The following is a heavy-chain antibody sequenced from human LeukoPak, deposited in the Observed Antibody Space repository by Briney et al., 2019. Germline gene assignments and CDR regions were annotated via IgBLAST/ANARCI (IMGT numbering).Heavy chain of an antibody. CDR2: MNPNSGNT. Sequence: ASVKVSCKASGYTFTSYGINWVRQATGQGLEWVGWMNPNSGNTGYAQKFQGRVTMTRNTSISTAYMELSSLRSEDTAVYYCAIIGESMVATGDPFDSSGPGTLFTVSS. CDR3: AIIGESMVATGDPFDS. D-gene: IGHD5-12*01. V-gene: IGHV1-8*01. J-gene: IGHJ4*01. CDR1: GYTFTSYG.